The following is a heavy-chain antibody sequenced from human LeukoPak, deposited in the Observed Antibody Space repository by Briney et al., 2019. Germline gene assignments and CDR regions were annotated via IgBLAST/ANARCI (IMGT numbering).Heavy chain of an antibody. CDR3: ARHGTTVVTRFDY. D-gene: IGHD4-23*01. V-gene: IGHV4-39*01. Sequence: PSETLSLTCTVSGGSISSSSYYWGWIRQPPGKGLEWIGSIYYSGSTYYSPSLKSRVTISVDTSKNQFSLKLSSVTAADTAVYYCARHGTTVVTRFDYWGQGTLVTVSS. CDR2: IYYSGST. J-gene: IGHJ4*02. CDR1: GGSISSSSYY.